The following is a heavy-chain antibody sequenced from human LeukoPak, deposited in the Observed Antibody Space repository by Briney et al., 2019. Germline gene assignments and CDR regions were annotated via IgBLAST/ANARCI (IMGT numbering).Heavy chain of an antibody. CDR2: INPTSGDT. D-gene: IGHD3-22*01. CDR3: AKDNRYYYDTSGLRGIDY. Sequence: ASVKVSCKASGYTLTGYYIHWVRQAPGQGLEWMGWINPTSGDTNYVQKFQGRVTMTRDTSISTTYMELNTLRSDDTAVYYCAKDNRYYYDTSGLRGIDYWGQGTLVTVSS. CDR1: GYTLTGYY. J-gene: IGHJ4*02. V-gene: IGHV1-2*02.